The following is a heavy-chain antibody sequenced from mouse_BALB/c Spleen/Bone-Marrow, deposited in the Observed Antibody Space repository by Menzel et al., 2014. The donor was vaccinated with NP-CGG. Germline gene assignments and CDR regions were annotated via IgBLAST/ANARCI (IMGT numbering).Heavy chain of an antibody. D-gene: IGHD1-1*01. J-gene: IGHJ2*01. CDR3: AREVVATDYFDY. CDR1: RYTFTSYV. V-gene: IGHV1-14*01. CDR2: MNPFNDGT. Sequence: VQLQQSGPELVKPGASVKMSCKASRYTFTSYVLHWVRQKPGQGLEWIGFMNPFNDGTKYNEKFKGKATLTSDKSSSTAYMELSSLTSEDSVVYYCAREVVATDYFDYWGQGTTLTVSS.